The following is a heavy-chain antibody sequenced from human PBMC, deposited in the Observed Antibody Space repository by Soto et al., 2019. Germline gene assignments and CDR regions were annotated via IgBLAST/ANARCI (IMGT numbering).Heavy chain of an antibody. Sequence: SGPTLVNPTQTLTLTCTFSAFSLSTGGVGVGWIRQSPGKALEWLALIYWDDDKRYSPSLRSRLTITKDTSKNQVVLTMTNMDPVDTATYYCIQSRCGGDCLQSYASYYYYGMDVWGQGTTVTVSS. CDR2: IYWDDDK. V-gene: IGHV2-5*02. D-gene: IGHD2-21*02. CDR1: AFSLSTGGVG. CDR3: IQSRCGGDCLQSYASYYYYGMDV. J-gene: IGHJ6*02.